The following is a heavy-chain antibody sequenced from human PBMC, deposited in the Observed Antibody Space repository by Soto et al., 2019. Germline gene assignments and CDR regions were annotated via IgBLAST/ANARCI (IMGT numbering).Heavy chain of an antibody. D-gene: IGHD1-26*01. CDR3: AHRLRGSSPLGNHFDY. V-gene: IGHV2-5*01. CDR1: GFSLSTSGVG. J-gene: IGHJ4*02. Sequence: QITLKESGPTLVNPTQTLTLTCTFSGFSLSTSGVGVGWIRQPPGKALEWLALIYWNDDKRYSSSLKSRLTITKDTSKNQVVLTMTNMDPVDTATYYCAHRLRGSSPLGNHFDYWGQGTLVTVSS. CDR2: IYWNDDK.